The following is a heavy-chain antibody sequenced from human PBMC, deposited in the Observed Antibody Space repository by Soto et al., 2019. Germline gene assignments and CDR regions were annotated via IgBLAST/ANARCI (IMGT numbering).Heavy chain of an antibody. V-gene: IGHV3-53*01. CDR3: ADHRGEGGY. Sequence: EVQLVESGGGLIQPGGSLRLSCAVSGFTVSNNYMSWVRQAPGKGLEGVSVIYSGGYTAYGDSVKGRFTISRDNSKNTPYLEVNGLGPGDERVYYGADHRGEGGYGGQGTLVTVSS. CDR1: GFTVSNNY. CDR2: IYSGGYT. J-gene: IGHJ4*02. D-gene: IGHD3-16*01.